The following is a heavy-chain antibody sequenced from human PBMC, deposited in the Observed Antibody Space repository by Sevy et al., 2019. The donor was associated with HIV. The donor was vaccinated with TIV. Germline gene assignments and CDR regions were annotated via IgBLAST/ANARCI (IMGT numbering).Heavy chain of an antibody. V-gene: IGHV3-21*06. CDR1: GFIFSDYN. Sequence: GGSLRLSCAASGFIFSDYNMNWVRQAPGKGLEWVSFIFSSSSWIYYADSVKGRFTISRDNTKNSLYLQMNSLRAEDMAVYYCTRDKTILEGSYGMDVWGQGTTVTVSS. CDR2: IFSSSSWI. D-gene: IGHD3-3*01. CDR3: TRDKTILEGSYGMDV. J-gene: IGHJ6*02.